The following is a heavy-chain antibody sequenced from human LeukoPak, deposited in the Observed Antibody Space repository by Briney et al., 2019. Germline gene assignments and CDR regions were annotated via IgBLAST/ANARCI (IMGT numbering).Heavy chain of an antibody. V-gene: IGHV1-69*01. CDR1: GGTFSSYA. CDR2: IIPIFGTA. D-gene: IGHD5-12*01. CDR3: ARTKDIVATITGRHDY. J-gene: IGHJ4*02. Sequence: SVKVSCKASGGTFSSYAISWVRQAPGQGLEWMGGIIPIFGTANYAQKFQGRVTITADESTSTAYMELSSLRSEDTAVYYCARTKDIVATITGRHDYWGQGTLVTVSS.